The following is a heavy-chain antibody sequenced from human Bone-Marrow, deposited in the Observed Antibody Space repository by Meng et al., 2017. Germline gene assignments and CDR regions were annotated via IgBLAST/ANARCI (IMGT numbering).Heavy chain of an antibody. Sequence: SVKVSCKASGGTLSSYAISRVRQAPGQGLEWMGGIIPIFGTANYAQKSQGRVTITTDESTSTAYMELSSLRSEDTAVYYCARSVDTAMATPQLGGMDVWSQGTTVTVSS. D-gene: IGHD5-18*01. J-gene: IGHJ6*02. CDR1: GGTLSSYA. CDR2: IIPIFGTA. CDR3: ARSVDTAMATPQLGGMDV. V-gene: IGHV1-69*05.